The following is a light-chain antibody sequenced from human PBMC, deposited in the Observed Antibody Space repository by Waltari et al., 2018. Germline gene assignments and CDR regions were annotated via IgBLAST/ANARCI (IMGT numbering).Light chain of an antibody. CDR3: QQTYTTPPYT. V-gene: IGKV1-39*01. CDR2: GAS. Sequence: CRASQTISNSLNWDQHKPGKAPNLLIYGASSLNSGVSSRFTGSGSGTDFTLTISNLQHEDFATYYCQQTYTTPPYTFGQGTKLELK. J-gene: IGKJ2*01. CDR1: QTISNS.